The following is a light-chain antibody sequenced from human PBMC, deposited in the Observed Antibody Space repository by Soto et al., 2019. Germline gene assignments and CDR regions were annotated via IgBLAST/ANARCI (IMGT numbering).Light chain of an antibody. CDR3: QQYGSSPPRT. J-gene: IGKJ3*01. Sequence: EIVLTQSPGTLSLSPGERATLSCRASQSVSSSYLAGYQQKPGQAPRLLIYGASSRATGIPDRFSGSGSGTDFTLTISRLEPEDFAVYYCQQYGSSPPRTFGPGTKVDIK. CDR2: GAS. V-gene: IGKV3-20*01. CDR1: QSVSSSY.